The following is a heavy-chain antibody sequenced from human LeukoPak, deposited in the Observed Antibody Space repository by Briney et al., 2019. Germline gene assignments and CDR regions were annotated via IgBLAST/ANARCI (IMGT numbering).Heavy chain of an antibody. CDR2: IYYSGIT. J-gene: IGHJ4*02. Sequence: KPSETLSLTCTVSGASSSSYYWSWIRQPPGKGLEWIGYIYYSGITNYNPSLKSRVTMSVDTSKNQFSLKLSSVTAADTAIYYCARDSRGHSGYDLDYWGQGTLVTVSS. CDR3: ARDSRGHSGYDLDY. V-gene: IGHV4-59*01. D-gene: IGHD5-12*01. CDR1: GASSSSYY.